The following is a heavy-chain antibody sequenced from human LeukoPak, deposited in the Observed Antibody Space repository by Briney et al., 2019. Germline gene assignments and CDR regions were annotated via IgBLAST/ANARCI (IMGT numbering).Heavy chain of an antibody. CDR2: INHSGYT. V-gene: IGHV4-34*01. CDR1: GVSFNDYY. Sequence: PSETLSLTCAVSGVSFNDYYWSWLRQTPGKGLEWIGEINHSGYTNDDPSLKSRVTLSIDTSRKQFSLNLRSVTVADTGIYYCTRMTTGHDYWGQGTLVTVSS. CDR3: TRMTTGHDY. J-gene: IGHJ4*02. D-gene: IGHD4-17*01.